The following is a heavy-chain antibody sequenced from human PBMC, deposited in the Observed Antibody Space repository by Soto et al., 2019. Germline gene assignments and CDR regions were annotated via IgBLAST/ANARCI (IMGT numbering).Heavy chain of an antibody. CDR3: ARERWLQPAPFDY. CDR1: GFTFSSYS. CDR2: ISSSSSTI. V-gene: IGHV3-48*02. Sequence: PRGSLRLSCAASGFTFSSYSMNWVRQPPGKGLEWVSYISSSSSTIYYADSVKGRFTISRDNAKNSLYLQMNSLRDEDTAVYYCARERWLQPAPFDYWGQGTLVTVSS. D-gene: IGHD5-12*01. J-gene: IGHJ4*02.